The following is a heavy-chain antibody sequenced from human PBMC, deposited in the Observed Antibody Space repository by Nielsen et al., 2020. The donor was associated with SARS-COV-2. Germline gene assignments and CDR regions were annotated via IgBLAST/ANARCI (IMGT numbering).Heavy chain of an antibody. V-gene: IGHV3-9*01. CDR1: GFTFDDYG. J-gene: IGHJ3*02. CDR3: ARVLSYTFDI. Sequence: GGSLRLSCAASGFTFDDYGMHWVRQAPGKGLEWVSGISWNSGSIGYADSVKGRFTISRDNAKNSLYLQMNSLRAEDTAVYYCARVLSYTFDIWGQGTMVTVSS. D-gene: IGHD3-3*01. CDR2: ISWNSGSI.